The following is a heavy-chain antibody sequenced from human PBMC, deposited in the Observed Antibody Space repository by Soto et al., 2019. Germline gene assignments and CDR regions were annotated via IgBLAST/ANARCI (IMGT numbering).Heavy chain of an antibody. CDR2: SFYRGST. V-gene: IGHV4-39*01. J-gene: IGHJ4*02. CDR3: ATADGFGVVTPFFEY. D-gene: IGHD3-3*01. CDR1: GGSISSRSHY. Sequence: PSETLSLTCTVSGGSISSRSHYWGWIRQSPGKHLEWIGSSFYRGSTHYNQSLKTRVTISVDTSKNQVSLKLYSVTAADTAVYYCATADGFGVVTPFFEYWGQGILVTVSS.